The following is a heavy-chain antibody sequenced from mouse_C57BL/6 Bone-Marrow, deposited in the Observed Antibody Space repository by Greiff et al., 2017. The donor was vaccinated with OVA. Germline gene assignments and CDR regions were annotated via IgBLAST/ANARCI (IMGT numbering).Heavy chain of an antibody. CDR2: IRLKSDNYAT. CDR3: TKIYYDYDVEFAY. CDR1: GFTFSNYW. D-gene: IGHD2-4*01. J-gene: IGHJ3*01. V-gene: IGHV6-3*01. Sequence: EVQLVESGGGLVQPGGSMKLSCVASGFTFSNYWMNWVRQSPEKGLEWVAQIRLKSDNYATHYAESVKGRFTISRDDSKSSVYLQMNNLRAEDTGIYYCTKIYYDYDVEFAYWGQGTLVTVSA.